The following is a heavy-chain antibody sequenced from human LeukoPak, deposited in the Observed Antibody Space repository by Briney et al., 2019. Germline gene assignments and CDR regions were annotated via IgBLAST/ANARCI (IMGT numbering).Heavy chain of an antibody. CDR1: GFTFSSYA. J-gene: IGHJ4*02. CDR2: IFSGGST. V-gene: IGHV3-53*01. Sequence: SGGSLRLSCAASGFTFSSYAMSWVRQAPGKGLEWVSVIFSGGSTYYADSVKGRFTISRDNSKNTLYLQVNSLRAEDTAVYYCARGEGRTTSVRYYFDYGGQGTLVTVS. CDR3: ARGEGRTTSVRYYFDY. D-gene: IGHD4-17*01.